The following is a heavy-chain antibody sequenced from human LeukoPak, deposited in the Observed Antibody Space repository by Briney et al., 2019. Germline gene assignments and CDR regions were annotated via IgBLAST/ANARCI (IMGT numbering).Heavy chain of an antibody. CDR1: GGSFGGYY. CDR2: INHSGST. D-gene: IGHD6-6*01. V-gene: IGHV4-34*01. CDR3: ARWAIAARPWGYYFDY. Sequence: SETLSLTCAVYGGSFGGYYWSWIRQPPGKGLEWIGEINHSGSTNYNPSLKSRVTISVDTSKNQFSLKLSSVTAADTAVYYCARWAIAARPWGYYFDYWGQGTLVTVSS. J-gene: IGHJ4*02.